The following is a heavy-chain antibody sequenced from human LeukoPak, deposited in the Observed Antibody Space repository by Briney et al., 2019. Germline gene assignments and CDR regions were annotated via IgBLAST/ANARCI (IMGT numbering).Heavy chain of an antibody. CDR2: INSDGSWT. D-gene: IGHD2-2*01. CDR1: GNYW. Sequence: PGGSLRLSCAASGNYWMHWVRQAPGKGLVWVSHINSDGSWTSYADSVKGRFTISKDNAKITVYLQMNNLRVEDTAVYYCVSFYETYWGRGTLVTVSS. V-gene: IGHV3-74*01. CDR3: VSFYETY. J-gene: IGHJ4*02.